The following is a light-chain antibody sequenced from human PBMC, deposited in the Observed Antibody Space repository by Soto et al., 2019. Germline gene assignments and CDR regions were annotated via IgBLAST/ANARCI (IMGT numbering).Light chain of an antibody. Sequence: IQMTQAPSTLSASVGDRVTITCRASQSINAWLAWYQQKPGKAPKLLIYDVSTLDSGVPSRFSGSGSGTDFTLTISRLEPEDFAVYYCQQYGSSLWTFGQGTKVDI. CDR3: QQYGSSLWT. CDR2: DVS. CDR1: QSINAW. J-gene: IGKJ1*01. V-gene: IGKV1-5*01.